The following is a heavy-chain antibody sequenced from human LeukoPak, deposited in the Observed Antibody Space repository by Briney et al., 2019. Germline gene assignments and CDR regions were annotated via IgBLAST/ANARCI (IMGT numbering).Heavy chain of an antibody. J-gene: IGHJ5*02. CDR3: AKDYRYGSA. CDR2: INVRGDAT. D-gene: IGHD6-19*01. CDR1: GFTFSSFA. V-gene: IGHV3-23*01. Sequence: GRSLRLSCAASGFTFSSFAFTWVRQAPGRGLEWVSAINVRGDATFYAESVRGRFTISRDNSKNTLYLQMNSLGAEDTALYYCAKDYRYGSAWGQGTLVTVSS.